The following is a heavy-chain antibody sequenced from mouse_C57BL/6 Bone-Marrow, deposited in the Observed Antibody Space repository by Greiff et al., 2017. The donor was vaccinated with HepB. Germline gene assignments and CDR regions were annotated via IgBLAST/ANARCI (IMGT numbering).Heavy chain of an antibody. CDR3: TSGDGYSYYFDY. Sequence: VQLQQSGAELVRPGASVKLSCPASGFNIKDDYMHWVKQRPEQGLEWIGWIDPENGDTEYASKFQGKATITADTSSNTSYLQLSSLTSEDTAVYYCTSGDGYSYYFDYWGQGTTLTVSS. D-gene: IGHD2-3*01. CDR2: IDPENGDT. V-gene: IGHV14-4*01. J-gene: IGHJ2*01. CDR1: GFNIKDDY.